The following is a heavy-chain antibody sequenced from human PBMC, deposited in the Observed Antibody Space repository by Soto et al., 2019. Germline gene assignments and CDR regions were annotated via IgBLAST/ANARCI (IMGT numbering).Heavy chain of an antibody. J-gene: IGHJ4*02. CDR2: IYYSRST. V-gene: IGHV4-39*01. CDR1: GDSINNRSYY. CDR3: ARQRTSVVTQAYFDS. D-gene: IGHD2-21*02. Sequence: PSETLSLTCTVTGDSINNRSYYWVWIRQPPGKGLEWIGSIYYSRSTYNNPSLKSRVSMSVDTSKNQFSLKLRSVTAADTALYYCARQRTSVVTQAYFDSWGQGSLVTSPQ.